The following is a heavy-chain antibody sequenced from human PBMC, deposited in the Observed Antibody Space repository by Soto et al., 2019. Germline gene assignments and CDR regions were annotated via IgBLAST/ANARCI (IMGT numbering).Heavy chain of an antibody. CDR1: GGSISSSNW. CDR3: AAQVQGSYLY. J-gene: IGHJ4*02. D-gene: IGHD3-16*02. CDR2: IYHSGST. V-gene: IGHV4-4*02. Sequence: LSLTCAVSGGSISSSNWWSWVRQPPGKGLEWIGEIYHSGSTNYNPSLKSRVTISVDNPKNTLYLQMNSLRAEDTAVYYCAAQVQGSYLYWGQGTLVTVSS.